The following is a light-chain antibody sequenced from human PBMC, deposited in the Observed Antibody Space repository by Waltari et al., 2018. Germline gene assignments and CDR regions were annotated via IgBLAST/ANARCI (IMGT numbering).Light chain of an antibody. CDR2: DAS. J-gene: IGKJ3*01. V-gene: IGKV5-2*01. Sequence: ETMLTQSAAFLSATPGDKVTFSCKATQDVDDDINWYQQEPGEAPKHIIKDASTLVSGIPPRFSGSGFGTDFTLTINNVESEDAAYYFCLQHDNFPFTFGPGTKLDIK. CDR1: QDVDDD. CDR3: LQHDNFPFT.